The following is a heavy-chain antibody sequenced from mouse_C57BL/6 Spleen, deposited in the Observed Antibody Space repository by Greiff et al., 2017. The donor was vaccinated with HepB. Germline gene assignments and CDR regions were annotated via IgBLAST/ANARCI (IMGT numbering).Heavy chain of an antibody. CDR1: GYTFTDYE. D-gene: IGHD1-1*01. Sequence: VQRVESGAELVRPGASVTLSCKASGYTFTDYEMHWVKQTPVHGLEWIGAIDPETGGTAYNQKFKGKAILTADKSSSTAYMELRSLTSEDSAVYYCTRGYYYGSSPLLFDYWGQGTTLTVSS. J-gene: IGHJ2*01. CDR2: IDPETGGT. CDR3: TRGYYYGSSPLLFDY. V-gene: IGHV1-15*01.